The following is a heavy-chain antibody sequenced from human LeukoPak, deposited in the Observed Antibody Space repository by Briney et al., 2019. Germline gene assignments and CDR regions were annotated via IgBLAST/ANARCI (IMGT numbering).Heavy chain of an antibody. CDR3: ARDVGRLGMDV. Sequence: SETLSLTCTVSGGSISSSSYFWGWIRQPPGKGLEWIGSIYYSGSTYYNPSLKSRVTLSVDTSKNQFSLKLSSVTAADTAVYYCARDVGRLGMDVWGKGTTVTVSS. J-gene: IGHJ6*03. CDR2: IYYSGST. D-gene: IGHD2-15*01. V-gene: IGHV4-39*07. CDR1: GGSISSSSYF.